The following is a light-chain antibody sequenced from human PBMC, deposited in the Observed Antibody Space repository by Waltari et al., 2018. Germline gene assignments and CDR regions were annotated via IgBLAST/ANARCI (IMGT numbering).Light chain of an antibody. CDR3: QEYNSAPLT. CDR1: QGISNY. CDR2: AAS. V-gene: IGKV1-27*01. J-gene: IGKJ4*01. Sequence: DIQMTQSPSSLAASVGDRVSTTCRASQGISNYLVWYQQKPGKVPKLLIDAASTLQSGVPPRFSGSGSGTDFTLTISSLQPEDVATYYCQEYNSAPLTFGGGTKVELK.